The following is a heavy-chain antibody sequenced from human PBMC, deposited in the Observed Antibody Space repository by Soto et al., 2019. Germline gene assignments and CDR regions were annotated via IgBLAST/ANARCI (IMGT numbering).Heavy chain of an antibody. CDR1: GGTFSTSS. CDR2: ILPGFGTA. V-gene: IGHV1-69*14. Sequence: QVHLVQSGAEVKKPGSSVKVSCKASGGTFSTSSINWLRQAPGQRPEWMGNILPGFGTADYAQKFRDRVTITADKSTNTAYMELRSLFSEDAAVYYCARGHEYGGNSDALIWGQGTVVTVSS. CDR3: ARGHEYGGNSDALI. D-gene: IGHD4-17*01. J-gene: IGHJ3*02.